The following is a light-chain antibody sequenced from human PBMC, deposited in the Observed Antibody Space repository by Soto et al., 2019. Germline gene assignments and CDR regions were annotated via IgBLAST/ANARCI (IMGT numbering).Light chain of an antibody. J-gene: IGKJ1*01. Sequence: EIVLTQSPGTLSFSPGERATLSCRASQSVSSTSIAWYQQKPGQAPRLLIYGASSRATGIPDRFSGSGSGXXXXXXXSRLEPEDFAVYYCQQYDNSPPWTFGQGTKVEIK. CDR3: QQYDNSPPWT. CDR2: GAS. CDR1: QSVSSTS. V-gene: IGKV3-20*01.